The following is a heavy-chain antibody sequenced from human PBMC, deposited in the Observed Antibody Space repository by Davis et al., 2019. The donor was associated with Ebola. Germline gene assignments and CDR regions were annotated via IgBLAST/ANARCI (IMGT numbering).Heavy chain of an antibody. J-gene: IGHJ5*02. CDR2: INHSGST. Sequence: PSETLSLTCAVYGGSFSDYFWSWIRQPLGKGLEWIGEINHSGSTKYNPSLKDRVTISVDTSKNQFSLSLSSVTATDTAVYYCAREVGTTTNWFDPWGQGTLVTVSS. V-gene: IGHV4-34*01. D-gene: IGHD1-26*01. CDR1: GGSFSDYF. CDR3: AREVGTTTNWFDP.